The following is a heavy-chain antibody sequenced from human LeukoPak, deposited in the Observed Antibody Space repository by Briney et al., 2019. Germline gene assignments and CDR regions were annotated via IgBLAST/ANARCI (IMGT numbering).Heavy chain of an antibody. J-gene: IGHJ6*03. D-gene: IGHD1-26*01. CDR2: INHSGST. CDR1: GGSFSGYY. Sequence: SETLSLTCAVYGGSFSGYYWSWIRQPPGKGLEWIGEINHSGSTNYNPSLKSRVNISVETSKNQFSLKLSSVTAADTSVYYCARRRVGATFYYYYYMDVWGKGTTVTVSS. V-gene: IGHV4-34*01. CDR3: ARRRVGATFYYYYYMDV.